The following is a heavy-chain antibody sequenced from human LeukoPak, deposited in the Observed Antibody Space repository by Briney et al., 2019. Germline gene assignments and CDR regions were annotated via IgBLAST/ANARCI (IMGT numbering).Heavy chain of an antibody. CDR2: IYYSGST. CDR3: ARQRYSSSWVHDY. CDR1: GGSFSGYY. D-gene: IGHD6-13*01. Sequence: SETLSLTCAVYGGSFSGYYWNWIRQPPGKGLEWIGSIYYSGSTYYNPSLKSRVTISVDTSKNQFSLKLSSVTAADTAVYYCARQRYSSSWVHDYWGQGTLVTVSS. J-gene: IGHJ4*02. V-gene: IGHV4-34*01.